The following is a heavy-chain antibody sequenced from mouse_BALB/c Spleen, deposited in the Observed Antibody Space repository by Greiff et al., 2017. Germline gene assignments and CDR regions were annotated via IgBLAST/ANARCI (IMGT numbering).Heavy chain of an antibody. Sequence: VKLQESGAELARPGASVKMSCKASGYTFTSYTMHWVKQRPGQGLEWIGYINPSSGYTNYNQKFKDKATLTADKSSSTAYMQLSSLTSEDSAVYYCARTHGDAMDYWGQGTSVTVSS. J-gene: IGHJ4*01. V-gene: IGHV1-4*01. CDR1: GYTFTSYT. CDR2: INPSSGYT. CDR3: ARTHGDAMDY.